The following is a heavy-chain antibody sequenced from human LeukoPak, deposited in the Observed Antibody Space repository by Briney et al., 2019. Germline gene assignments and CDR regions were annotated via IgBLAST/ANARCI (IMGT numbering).Heavy chain of an antibody. Sequence: SETLSLTCTVSGGSISGYSWSWIRPPPGKGLEWVGYIHCSGTTNYNPSVNSRVTISVDTSKNQFSLRLSSVTAADTAVYYCARYGITIVRGGKYYFDSWGQGTLVTVSS. CDR3: ARYGITIVRGGKYYFDS. J-gene: IGHJ4*02. CDR1: GGSISGYS. D-gene: IGHD3-10*01. V-gene: IGHV4-59*08. CDR2: IHCSGTT.